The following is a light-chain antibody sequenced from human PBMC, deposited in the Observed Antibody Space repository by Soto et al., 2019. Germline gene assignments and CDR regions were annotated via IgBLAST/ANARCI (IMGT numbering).Light chain of an antibody. J-gene: IGLJ1*01. Sequence: QSALTQPPSASGSPGQSVTIPCTGTSSDVGGYDHVSWYQQHPGKAPKLMIYEVTKRPAGVPDRFSGSKSGNTASLTVSGLQAEDEADYVCSSDAGHYNDVFGTGTKVTVL. CDR1: SSDVGGYDH. CDR2: EVT. CDR3: SSDAGHYNDV. V-gene: IGLV2-8*01.